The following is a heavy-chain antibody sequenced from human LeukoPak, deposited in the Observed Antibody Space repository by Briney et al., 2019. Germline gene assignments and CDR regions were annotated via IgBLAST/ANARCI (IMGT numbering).Heavy chain of an antibody. J-gene: IGHJ4*02. Sequence: SETLSLTCSVSDGSIRSYYWGWIRQPPGKGLEWIGSIYYSGNTYYNPSLKSRVTISVDTSKNQFSLKLSSVTAADTAVYYCARHEGSGWYFDYWGQGTLVTVSS. CDR3: ARHEGSGWYFDY. V-gene: IGHV4-39*01. CDR1: DGSIRSYY. D-gene: IGHD6-19*01. CDR2: IYYSGNT.